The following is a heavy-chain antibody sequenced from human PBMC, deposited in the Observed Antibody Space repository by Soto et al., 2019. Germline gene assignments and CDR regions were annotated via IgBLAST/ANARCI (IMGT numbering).Heavy chain of an antibody. D-gene: IGHD5-12*01. CDR1: GYTFTSYA. J-gene: IGHJ4*02. CDR2: INAGNGNT. Sequence: ASVKVSCKASGYTFTSYAMHWVRQAPGQRLEWVGWINAGNGNTKYSQKFQGRVTITADKSTSTAYMELSSLRSEDTAVYYCARDPSGYDLPAYWGQGTLVTVSS. CDR3: ARDPSGYDLPAY. V-gene: IGHV1-3*01.